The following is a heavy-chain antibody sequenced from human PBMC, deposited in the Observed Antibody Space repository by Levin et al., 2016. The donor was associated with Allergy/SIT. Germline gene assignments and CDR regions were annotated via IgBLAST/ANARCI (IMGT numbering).Heavy chain of an antibody. CDR1: GDSISSSGFF. V-gene: IGHV4-31*03. CDR3: ARESWALRPTDL. Sequence: SETLSLTCTVSGDSISSSGFFWGWIRHYPGKGLEWLGHMYYSGNTYYNPSLKSRLSISIDMSKNQFSLRLDSVTAADSAVYYCARESWALRPTDLWGQGTLVTVSS. D-gene: IGHD4-17*01. CDR2: MYYSGNT. J-gene: IGHJ4*02.